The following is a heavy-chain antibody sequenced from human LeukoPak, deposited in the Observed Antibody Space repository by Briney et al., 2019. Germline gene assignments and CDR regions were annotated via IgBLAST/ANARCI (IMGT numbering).Heavy chain of an antibody. CDR3: ARDGGQAVAGTFDY. D-gene: IGHD6-19*01. J-gene: IGHJ4*02. CDR1: GFTFNSYS. Sequence: PGGSLRLSCAASGFTFNSYSMQWVRQAPGKGLEWVTVISYDGSNKFYTDSVKGRFTISRDNSKNTLYLQMNSLRAEDTAVYYCARDGGQAVAGTFDYWGQGTPVTVSS. V-gene: IGHV3-30-3*01. CDR2: ISYDGSNK.